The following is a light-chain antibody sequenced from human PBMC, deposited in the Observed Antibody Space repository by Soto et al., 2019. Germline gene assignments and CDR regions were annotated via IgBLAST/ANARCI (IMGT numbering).Light chain of an antibody. Sequence: QSVLTQPASVSGSPGQSITISCTGTSSDVGGYNYVSWYQQHPGKAPKLMIYDVSNRPSGVSNRFSGSKSGNTASLTISGLQAEXEADYYCSSYTSSSTVVFGGGTKVTVL. CDR2: DVS. CDR1: SSDVGGYNY. CDR3: SSYTSSSTVV. J-gene: IGLJ2*01. V-gene: IGLV2-14*01.